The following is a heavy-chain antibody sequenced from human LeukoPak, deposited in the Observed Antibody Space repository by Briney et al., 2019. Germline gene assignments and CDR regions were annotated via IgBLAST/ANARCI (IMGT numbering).Heavy chain of an antibody. D-gene: IGHD5-18*01. Sequence: GGSLRLSCAASGFTFSSYGMSWVRQAPGKGLEWVSAISGSGGSIYYADSVKGRFTISRDNSKNTLYLQMNSLRAEDTAVYYCAKDPFGYSYGYGYWGQGTLVTVSS. CDR2: ISGSGGSI. V-gene: IGHV3-23*01. CDR1: GFTFSSYG. J-gene: IGHJ4*02. CDR3: AKDPFGYSYGYGY.